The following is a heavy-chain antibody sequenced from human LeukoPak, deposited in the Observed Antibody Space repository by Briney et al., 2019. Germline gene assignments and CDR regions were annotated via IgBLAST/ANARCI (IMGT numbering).Heavy chain of an antibody. D-gene: IGHD3-3*01. J-gene: IGHJ6*03. CDR1: GASISSYS. CDR2: IYTSGST. CDR3: ARSPRDFWSGYRDYYYYYMDV. Sequence: SETLSLTCTVSGASISSYSWSWIRQPAGKGLEWIGRIYTSGSTNYNPSLKSRVTMSVDTSKNQFSLKLSSVTAADTAVYYCARSPRDFWSGYRDYYYYYMDVWGKGTTVTVSS. V-gene: IGHV4-4*07.